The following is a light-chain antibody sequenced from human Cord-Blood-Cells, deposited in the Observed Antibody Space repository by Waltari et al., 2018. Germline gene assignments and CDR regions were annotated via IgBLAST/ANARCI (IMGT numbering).Light chain of an antibody. J-gene: IGLJ2*01. CDR2: RNN. CDR3: AAWDDSLSGYVV. Sequence: QSVLTQPPSASGTPGQRVTISCSGSSSNIGSNYVYWYQQLPGTAPKLLTVRNNRGPSGVPARCSGSKSVTSASLAISGLRSEDEADYYCAAWDDSLSGYVVFGGGTKLTVL. V-gene: IGLV1-47*01. CDR1: SSNIGSNY.